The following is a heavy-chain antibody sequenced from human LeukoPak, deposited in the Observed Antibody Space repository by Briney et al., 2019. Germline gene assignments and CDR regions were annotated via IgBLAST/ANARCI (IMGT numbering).Heavy chain of an antibody. Sequence: SETLSLTCAVYGGSFSGYYWSWIRQPPGKGLEWIGEINHSGSTNYNPSLKSRVTISVDTSKNQFSLKLSSVTAADTAVYYCARGERWLQPKYFQHWGQGTLATVSS. CDR1: GGSFSGYY. D-gene: IGHD5-24*01. CDR3: ARGERWLQPKYFQH. J-gene: IGHJ1*01. CDR2: INHSGST. V-gene: IGHV4-34*01.